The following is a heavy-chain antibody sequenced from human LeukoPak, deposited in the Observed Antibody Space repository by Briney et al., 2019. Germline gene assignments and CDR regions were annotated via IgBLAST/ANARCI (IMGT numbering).Heavy chain of an antibody. V-gene: IGHV3-66*01. CDR1: RFPFSAYP. Sequence: PGGSLRLSCAASRFPFSAYPMGWVRRAPGKGLEWVSVIYSGGSTYYADSVKGRFTISRDNSKNTLYLQMNSLRAEDTAVYYCARREMSTIRDYWGQGTLVTVSS. D-gene: IGHD5-24*01. J-gene: IGHJ4*02. CDR2: IYSGGST. CDR3: ARREMSTIRDY.